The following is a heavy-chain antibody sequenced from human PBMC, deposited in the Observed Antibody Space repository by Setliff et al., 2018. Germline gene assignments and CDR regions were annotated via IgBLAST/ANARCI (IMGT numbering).Heavy chain of an antibody. D-gene: IGHD2-2*01. Sequence: ASVKVSCKASGYRFAKYALHWVRQAPGQRLEWMGWINAGNGNTKYSQNFQGRVTITRDTSASTAYVELSSLRSEDTAVYYCAREVLPLVREEAFYIWGQGTMVTV. CDR1: GYRFAKYA. J-gene: IGHJ3*02. CDR2: INAGNGNT. V-gene: IGHV1-3*01. CDR3: AREVLPLVREEAFYI.